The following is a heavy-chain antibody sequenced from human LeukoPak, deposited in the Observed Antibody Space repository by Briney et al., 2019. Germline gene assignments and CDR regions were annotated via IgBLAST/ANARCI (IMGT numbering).Heavy chain of an antibody. Sequence: GGSLRLSCAASGFIFRNYAMSWVRQAPGKGLEWVSGISGSDDDTYDADSVKGRFTISRDNSKNTRYLQMTNLRVEDTAVYYCVKDGSDYYYDSRGYYYYYNGMDVWGQGTTVTVSS. V-gene: IGHV3-23*01. CDR1: GFIFRNYA. CDR2: ISGSDDDT. J-gene: IGHJ6*02. D-gene: IGHD3-22*01. CDR3: VKDGSDYYYDSRGYYYYYNGMDV.